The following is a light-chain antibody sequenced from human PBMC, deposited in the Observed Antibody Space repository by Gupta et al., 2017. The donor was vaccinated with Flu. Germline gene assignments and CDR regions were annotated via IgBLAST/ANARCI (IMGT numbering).Light chain of an antibody. V-gene: IGKV1-5*03. CDR2: KAS. CDR3: QQENSYPYT. Sequence: DIQITQSPSTLSASVGDRVTITCRASQSISSWLDWYQQKPGKAPKLLIYKASSLESGVPSRFSGSGSGIEFTLTISSLQPDDFATYYCQQENSYPYTFGQGTKVEIK. CDR1: QSISSW. J-gene: IGKJ2*01.